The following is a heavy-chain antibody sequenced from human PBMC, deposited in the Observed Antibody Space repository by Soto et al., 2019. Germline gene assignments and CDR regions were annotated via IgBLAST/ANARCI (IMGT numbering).Heavy chain of an antibody. CDR3: ARDRAIISAPTKEYVFEI. CDR2: IFHSGVT. V-gene: IGHV4-59*11. Sequence: PSETLSLTCTVSGVSIRSHYWNWIRQPPGKRLEWVGYIFHSGVTKYNPSLQSRITMSVDMSRNQFSLNLSSVTAADTAVYYCARDRAIISAPTKEYVFEIWGQGTTVTVSS. J-gene: IGHJ6*02. CDR1: GVSIRSHY. D-gene: IGHD5-12*01.